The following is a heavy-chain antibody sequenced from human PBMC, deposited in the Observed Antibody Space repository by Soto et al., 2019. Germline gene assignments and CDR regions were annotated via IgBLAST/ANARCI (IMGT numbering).Heavy chain of an antibody. V-gene: IGHV4-39*01. Sequence: SETLSLTCTVSGDSMTSSSYYWGWIRQPPGKGLEWIGSIYYSERTSYNSGSTYYSPSLRSRVTISGDTSKSQFSRKLSSVTAADTAVYYCARHTRNQFDPWGQGTLVTVSS. CDR3: ARHTRNQFDP. J-gene: IGHJ5*02. CDR2: IYYSERTSYNSGST. CDR1: GDSMTSSSYY.